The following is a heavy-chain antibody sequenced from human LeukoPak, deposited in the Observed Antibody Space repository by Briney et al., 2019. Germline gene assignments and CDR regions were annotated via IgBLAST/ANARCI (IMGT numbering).Heavy chain of an antibody. V-gene: IGHV3-74*01. CDR3: ARALGYCSGGSCYSLGDAFDI. CDR2: INSDGSST. D-gene: IGHD2-15*01. J-gene: IGHJ3*02. Sequence: TGGSLRLSCAASGFTFSSYWMHWVRQAPGKGLLWVSRINSDGSSTSYADSVKGRFTISRDNAKNTLYLQMNSLRAEDTAVYYCARALGYCSGGSCYSLGDAFDIWGQGTMVTVSS. CDR1: GFTFSSYW.